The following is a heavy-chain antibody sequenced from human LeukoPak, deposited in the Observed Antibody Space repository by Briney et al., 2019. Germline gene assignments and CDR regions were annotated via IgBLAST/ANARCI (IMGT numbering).Heavy chain of an antibody. D-gene: IGHD6-6*01. CDR3: ARGQLAFFDY. CDR1: GGSLSGYY. V-gene: IGHV4-34*01. CDR2: INHTGST. Sequence: SETLSLTCAVYGGSLSGYYWTWIRQPPGKGLEWLGEINHTGSTNSNPSLKSRVTISVDTSKNQFSLKLSSVTAADTAVYYCARGQLAFFDYWGQGTLVTVSS. J-gene: IGHJ4*02.